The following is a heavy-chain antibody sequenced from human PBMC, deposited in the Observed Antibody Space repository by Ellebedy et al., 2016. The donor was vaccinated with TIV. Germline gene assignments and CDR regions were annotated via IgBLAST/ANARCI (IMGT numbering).Heavy chain of an antibody. D-gene: IGHD3-22*01. J-gene: IGHJ4*02. V-gene: IGHV4-39*01. CDR2: IYYSGST. Sequence: SETLSLXCTVSGGSISSSSYYWGWIRQPPGKGLEWIGSIYYSGSTYYNPSLKSRVTISVDTSKNQFSLKLSSVTAADTAVYYCARQDRQTDFDYWGQGTLVTVSS. CDR1: GGSISSSSYY. CDR3: ARQDRQTDFDY.